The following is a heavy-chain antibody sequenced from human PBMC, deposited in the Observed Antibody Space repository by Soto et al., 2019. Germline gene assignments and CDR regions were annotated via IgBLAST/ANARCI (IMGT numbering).Heavy chain of an antibody. CDR3: AKDRRAGGNYGLDSDF. V-gene: IGHV3-23*01. Sequence: EVQLLESGGGLVQPGGSLRLSCAASGFTFSSYGMTWVRQAPGKGLEWVSFSSATGAGTYYADSVEGRFTISRDNSKNTLYLQLTSLTADDTAVYYCAKDRRAGGNYGLDSDFWGQGALVIVSS. J-gene: IGHJ4*02. CDR2: SSATGAGT. CDR1: GFTFSSYG. D-gene: IGHD1-7*01.